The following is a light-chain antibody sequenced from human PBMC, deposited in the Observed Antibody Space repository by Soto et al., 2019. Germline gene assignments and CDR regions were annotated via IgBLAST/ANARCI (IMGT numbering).Light chain of an antibody. V-gene: IGKV3-20*01. CDR2: SAS. CDR3: QQYFTAPQT. Sequence: EFVLTQSPATLSVSPGEGVTLSCRASQGIGDTLAWYQHKPGQTPRLLIHSASSRATGIPDRFSGSGSGTDFILTISRLEPEDFAVYYCQQYFTAPQTFGQGTKVDIK. CDR1: QGIGDT. J-gene: IGKJ1*01.